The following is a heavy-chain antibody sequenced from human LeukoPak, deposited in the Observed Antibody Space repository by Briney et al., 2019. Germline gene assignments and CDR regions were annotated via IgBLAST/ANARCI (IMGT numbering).Heavy chain of an antibody. CDR1: GLTFSNAW. CDR3: APQLWDHPGP. V-gene: IGHV3-15*01. CDR2: IKSKVNGETT. D-gene: IGHD3-16*01. J-gene: IGHJ5*02. Sequence: GGSLRLSCEASGLTFSNAWMTWVRQAPGKGLEWVGRIKSKVNGETTDYGAPVKGRFTISRDDSRNMLYLQMNSLRAEDTAVYYCAPQLWDHPGPWGQGTLVIVSS.